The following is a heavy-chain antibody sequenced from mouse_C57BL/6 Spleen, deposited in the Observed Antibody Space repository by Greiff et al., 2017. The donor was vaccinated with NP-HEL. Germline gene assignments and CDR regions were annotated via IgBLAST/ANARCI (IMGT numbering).Heavy chain of an antibody. CDR1: GYSFTGYY. J-gene: IGHJ3*01. CDR2: INPSTGGT. Sequence: EVQLQQSGPELVKPGASVKISCKASGYSFTGYYMNWVQQSPEKSLEWIGEINPSTGGTTYNQKFKAKATLTVDKSSSTAYMQLKSLTSEDSAVYYCALITTVPSFAYWGQGTLVTVSA. D-gene: IGHD1-1*01. V-gene: IGHV1-42*01. CDR3: ALITTVPSFAY.